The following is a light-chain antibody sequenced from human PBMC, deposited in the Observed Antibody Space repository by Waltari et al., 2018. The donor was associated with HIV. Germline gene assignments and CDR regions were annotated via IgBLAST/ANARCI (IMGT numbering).Light chain of an antibody. CDR3: CSYVGSYTYV. CDR1: SSDVGGYNY. Sequence: QSALTPPRSVSGSPGQSVPISCTGTSSDVGGYNYVSWYQQPPGKAPKLMIYDVSKRPSGVPDRFSGSKSGNTASLTISGLQAEDEADFYCCSYVGSYTYVFGTGTKVTVL. CDR2: DVS. J-gene: IGLJ1*01. V-gene: IGLV2-11*01.